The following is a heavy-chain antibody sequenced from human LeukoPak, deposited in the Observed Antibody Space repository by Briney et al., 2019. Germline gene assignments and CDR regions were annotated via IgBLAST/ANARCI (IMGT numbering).Heavy chain of an antibody. J-gene: IGHJ4*02. CDR2: IGGSGGFT. V-gene: IGHV3-23*01. CDR1: GFTFSNYA. D-gene: IGHD3-22*01. Sequence: GGSLRLSCAASGFTFSNYAMSWVRQAPGKGLEWVSVIGGSGGFTYYADSVKGRFTISRDNSKNTLYLQMNSLRAEDTAVYYCARDISRVIVVVYYWGQGTLVTVSS. CDR3: ARDISRVIVVVYY.